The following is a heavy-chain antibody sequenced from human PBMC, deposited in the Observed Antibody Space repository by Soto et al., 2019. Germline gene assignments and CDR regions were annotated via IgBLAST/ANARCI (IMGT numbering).Heavy chain of an antibody. V-gene: IGHV3-7*03. CDR2: INQDGGVT. CDR1: GFTFISSF. J-gene: IGHJ4*02. Sequence: GGSLRLSCVASGFTFISSFMRWIRQAPGKEIEWVANINQDGGVTYYVGSGEGRFTISRDNTKDSLYLQMNSLRGEDTAIYYWARYYRGSGRYFFDYWGQGTRVTVSS. D-gene: IGHD6-19*01. CDR3: ARYYRGSGRYFFDY.